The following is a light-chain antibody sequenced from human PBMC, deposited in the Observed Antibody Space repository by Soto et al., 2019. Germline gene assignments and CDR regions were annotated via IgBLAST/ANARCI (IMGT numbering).Light chain of an antibody. CDR1: NSNLGAGYD. J-gene: IGLJ2*01. CDR3: GGWDDSLSGPV. Sequence: QSVLTQPPSVSGAPGQRVTISCTGNNSNLGAGYDVHWYQQLPGAAPKLVIFGNRNRPSGVPARFSGSKSGTSASLAISGLRSEDEADYYCGGWDDSLSGPVFGGGTQLTVL. CDR2: GNR. V-gene: IGLV1-40*01.